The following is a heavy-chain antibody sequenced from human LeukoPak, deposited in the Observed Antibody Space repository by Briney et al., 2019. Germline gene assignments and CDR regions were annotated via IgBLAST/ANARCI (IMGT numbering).Heavy chain of an antibody. CDR1: VFTFSDYY. V-gene: IGHV3-11*01. CDR2: ISSSGSTI. Sequence: GGPLTLSCAASVFTFSDYYMSGIRQATGKGVEWVSYISSSGSTIYYADSVKGGFTISRDNAKNSLYLQMNSLRAEDTAVYYCARGCGSYCYYYYYYMDVWGKGTTVTVSS. D-gene: IGHD1-26*01. CDR3: ARGCGSYCYYYYYYMDV. J-gene: IGHJ6*03.